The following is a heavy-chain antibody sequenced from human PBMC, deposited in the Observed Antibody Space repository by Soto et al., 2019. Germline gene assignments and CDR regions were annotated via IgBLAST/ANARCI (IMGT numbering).Heavy chain of an antibody. D-gene: IGHD3-3*01. V-gene: IGHV4-34*01. CDR1: GGSFSGYY. J-gene: IGHJ4*02. Sequence: SETLSLTCAVYGGSFSGYYLSWIRQPPGKGLEWIGEINNSGSTNYNPSLKSRVTISVDTSKNQFSLKLSSVTAADTAVYYCATRYYDFWSGPYYFDYWGQGTLVTVSS. CDR2: INNSGST. CDR3: ATRYYDFWSGPYYFDY.